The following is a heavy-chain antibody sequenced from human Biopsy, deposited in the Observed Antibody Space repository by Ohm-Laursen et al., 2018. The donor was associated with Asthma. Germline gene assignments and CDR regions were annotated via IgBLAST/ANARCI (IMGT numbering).Heavy chain of an antibody. Sequence: SLRLSCAASGFTFDDYGMHWVRQAPGNGLEWVSCISWNSGSIGYADSVKGRFTISRDNAKNSLYLQMNSLRVEDTALYYCAKATLGDIGKDYWGQGTLVTVSS. V-gene: IGHV3-9*01. CDR3: AKATLGDIGKDY. D-gene: IGHD2-21*01. CDR1: GFTFDDYG. J-gene: IGHJ4*02. CDR2: ISWNSGSI.